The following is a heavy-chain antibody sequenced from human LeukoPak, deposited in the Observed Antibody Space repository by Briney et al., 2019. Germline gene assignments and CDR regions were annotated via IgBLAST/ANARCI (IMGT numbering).Heavy chain of an antibody. V-gene: IGHV4-39*07. CDR3: ARGGFSKYYDFGS. CDR1: GGSISSSSYY. J-gene: IGHJ4*02. CDR2: IYYSGST. Sequence: SETLSLTCTVSGGSISSSSYYWGWIRQPPGKGLEWIGSIYYSGSTYYNPSLKSRVTISVDTSKNQFSLKLSSVTAADTAVYYCARGGFSKYYDFGSWGQGTLVTVSS. D-gene: IGHD3-3*01.